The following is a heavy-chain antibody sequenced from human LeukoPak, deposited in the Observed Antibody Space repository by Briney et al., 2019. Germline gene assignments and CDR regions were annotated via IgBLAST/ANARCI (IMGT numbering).Heavy chain of an antibody. Sequence: SETLSLTCTVSGGSISSYHWSWIRQPPGKGLEWIGYIYYSGSTYYNPSLKSRVTISVDTSKNQFSLKLSSVTAADTAVYYCARAPRFLEWLPVTKVYFDYWGQGTLVIVSS. CDR3: ARAPRFLEWLPVTKVYFDY. V-gene: IGHV4-59*08. J-gene: IGHJ4*02. CDR1: GGSISSYH. D-gene: IGHD3-3*01. CDR2: IYYSGST.